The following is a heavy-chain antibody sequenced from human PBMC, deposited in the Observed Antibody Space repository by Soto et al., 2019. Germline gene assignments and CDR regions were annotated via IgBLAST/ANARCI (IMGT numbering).Heavy chain of an antibody. V-gene: IGHV3-21*01. D-gene: IGHD3-22*01. Sequence: EVQLVESGGGLVKPGGSLRLSCAASGFTFSSYSMNWVRQAPGKGLEWVSSISSSSSYIYYADSVKGRFTISRDNAKNSLYLQMNSLRAEDTAVYYCARDPPYYYDSSGGGTDAFDIWGQGTMVTVSS. CDR2: ISSSSSYI. CDR3: ARDPPYYYDSSGGGTDAFDI. CDR1: GFTFSSYS. J-gene: IGHJ3*02.